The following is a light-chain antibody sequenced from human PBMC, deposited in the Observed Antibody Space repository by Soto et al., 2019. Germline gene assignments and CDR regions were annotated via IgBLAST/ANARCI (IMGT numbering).Light chain of an antibody. CDR1: GSDVGTYNL. V-gene: IGLV2-23*02. CDR2: EVT. CDR3: CPYTRGDTVV. J-gene: IGLJ2*01. Sequence: QSALTQPAPVSGSPGQSITISCTAAGSDVGTYNLVSWYQQHPGKAPKLVIYEVTKRPSGASNRFSGSKSGNTASLTISALQAEDGGDYYCCPYTRGDTVVFGGGTKPPVL.